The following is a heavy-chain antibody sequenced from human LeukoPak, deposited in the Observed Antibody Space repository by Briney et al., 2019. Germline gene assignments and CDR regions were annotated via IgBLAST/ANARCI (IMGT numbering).Heavy chain of an antibody. CDR3: AKDVRGYSYGYFDQ. CDR1: GFTFSNYA. V-gene: IGHV3-23*01. Sequence: GGSLRLSCAVSGFTFSNYAMNWVRQASGKGLEWVSGISGGGGSTYYADSVKGRFTISRDNSKNTLYLQMNSLRAEDTAVYYCAKDVRGYSYGYFDQWGQGTLVTVSS. CDR2: ISGGGGST. D-gene: IGHD5-18*01. J-gene: IGHJ4*02.